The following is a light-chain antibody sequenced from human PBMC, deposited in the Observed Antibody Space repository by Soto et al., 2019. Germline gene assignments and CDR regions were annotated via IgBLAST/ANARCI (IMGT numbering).Light chain of an antibody. CDR1: QSVGSN. CDR2: DAS. V-gene: IGKV3-11*01. Sequence: ERVMTQSPATLSVSPGERATLSCRASQSVGSNLAWYQQKPGQAPRLLIYDASNRATGVPGRFSGSGSGTDFTLTISSLEPEDFAVYYCQQRSSWPPALSFGGGTKVDIK. CDR3: QQRSSWPPALS. J-gene: IGKJ4*01.